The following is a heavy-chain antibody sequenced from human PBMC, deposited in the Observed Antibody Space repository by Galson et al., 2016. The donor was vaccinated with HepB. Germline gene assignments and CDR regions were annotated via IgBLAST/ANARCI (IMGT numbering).Heavy chain of an antibody. CDR3: AAVYCSGTSCPGATDY. CDR1: GISFTSFA. V-gene: IGHV1-58*02. J-gene: IGHJ4*02. D-gene: IGHD2-2*01. CDR2: IVVGSGNT. Sequence: SVKVSCKASGISFTSFAMQWVRQARGRRLEWIGWIVVGSGNTNYAQKFQERVAITRDMSTSAAYMELSSLRSEDTAVYYCAAVYCSGTSCPGATDYWGQGTLVTVSS.